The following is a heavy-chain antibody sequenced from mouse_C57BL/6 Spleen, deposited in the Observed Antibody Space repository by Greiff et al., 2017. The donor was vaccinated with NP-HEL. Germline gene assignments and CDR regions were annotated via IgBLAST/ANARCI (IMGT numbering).Heavy chain of an antibody. CDR3: ARNWDVGFAY. V-gene: IGHV5-4*01. D-gene: IGHD4-1*01. J-gene: IGHJ3*01. CDR2: ISDGGSYT. Sequence: EVHLVESGGGLVKPGGSLKLSCAASGFTFSSYAMSWVRQTPEKRLEWVATISDGGSYTYYPDNVKGRFTISRDNAKNNLYLQMSHLKSEDTAMYYCARNWDVGFAYWGQGTLVTVSA. CDR1: GFTFSSYA.